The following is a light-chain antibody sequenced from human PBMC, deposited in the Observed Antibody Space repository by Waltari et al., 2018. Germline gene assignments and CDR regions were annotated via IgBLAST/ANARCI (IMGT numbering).Light chain of an antibody. J-gene: IGKJ4*01. CDR1: QSVSSN. Sequence: EIVITQSPATLSVSPGERATLSCRASQSVSSNLAWYQQKPGQAPRLLIYGASPSATGIPARFSGSGSGTEFTLTISSMQSEDFAVYYCQQYNNWPPLTFGGGTNVEIK. CDR2: GAS. CDR3: QQYNNWPPLT. V-gene: IGKV3-15*01.